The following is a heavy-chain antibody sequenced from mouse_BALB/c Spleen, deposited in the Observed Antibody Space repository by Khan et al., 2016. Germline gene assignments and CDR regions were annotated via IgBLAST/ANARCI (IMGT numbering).Heavy chain of an antibody. Sequence: EVKLPESGGGLVQPGGSLKLSCAASGFDFRRYWMSWVRQAPGKGLEWIGEINPDSSTINYTPSLKDKFIISRDNAKNTLYLQMSKVRSEDTALYYCGRLYYYGCIDYWGQGTTLTVSS. V-gene: IGHV4-1*02. CDR3: GRLYYYGCIDY. CDR1: GFDFRRYW. J-gene: IGHJ2*01. CDR2: INPDSSTI. D-gene: IGHD1-1*01.